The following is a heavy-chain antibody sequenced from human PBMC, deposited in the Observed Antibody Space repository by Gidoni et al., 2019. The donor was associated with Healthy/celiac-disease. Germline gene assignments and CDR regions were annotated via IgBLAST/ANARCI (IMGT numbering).Heavy chain of an antibody. D-gene: IGHD4-17*01. CDR3: ARDSVTSTGDGMDV. Sequence: QVQLQESGPGLVKPSQTLSLPCPVSGCSISSGGYYWSWIRQHPGKGLEWIGYIYYSGSTYYNPSLKSRVTISVDTSKNQFSLKLSSVTAADTAVYYCARDSVTSTGDGMDVWGQGTTVTVSS. V-gene: IGHV4-31*03. J-gene: IGHJ6*02. CDR2: IYYSGST. CDR1: GCSISSGGYY.